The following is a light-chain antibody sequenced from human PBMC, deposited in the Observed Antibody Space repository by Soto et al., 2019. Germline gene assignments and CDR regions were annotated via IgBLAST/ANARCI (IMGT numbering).Light chain of an antibody. J-gene: IGLJ2*01. CDR3: SSYVSYSTFVV. V-gene: IGLV2-14*01. CDR2: EVS. CDR1: SRDVGGYKY. Sequence: QSALTQPASVSGSPGQSITISCTGTSRDVGGYKYVSWHQQHPGKAPKVIITEVSNRPSGVSNRFSGSKSGNTASLTISGLQAEDEADYYCSSYVSYSTFVVFGGGTKVTVL.